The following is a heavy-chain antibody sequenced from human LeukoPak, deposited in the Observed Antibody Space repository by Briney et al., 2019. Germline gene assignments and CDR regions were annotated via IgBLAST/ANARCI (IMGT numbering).Heavy chain of an antibody. CDR1: GFTVHSNY. CDR2: ISSSGSTI. V-gene: IGHV3-48*03. Sequence: GGSLRLSCEASGFTVHSNYMNWVRQAPGKGLEWVSSISSSGSTIYYADSVKGRFTISRDNAKNSLYLQMNSLRAEDTAVYYCGRGPDSYDISGHPDWLDRWGEGTLVTVSS. CDR3: GRGPDSYDISGHPDWLDR. D-gene: IGHD3-22*01. J-gene: IGHJ5*02.